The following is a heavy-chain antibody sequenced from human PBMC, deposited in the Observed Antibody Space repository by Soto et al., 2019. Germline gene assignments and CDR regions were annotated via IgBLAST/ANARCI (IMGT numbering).Heavy chain of an antibody. CDR1: GFTFSSFP. CDR3: ARSPAAGTPFDYYYYMDV. CDR2: ITSTTTYI. V-gene: IGHV3-21*01. J-gene: IGHJ6*03. D-gene: IGHD6-13*01. Sequence: GGPLRLSCAASGFTFSSFPMNWVRQAPGKGLEWVSSITSTTTYIFYADSVKGRFTISRDNAKNSLYLLMNSLRAEDTAVYYCARSPAAGTPFDYYYYMDVWGKGTMVTVSS.